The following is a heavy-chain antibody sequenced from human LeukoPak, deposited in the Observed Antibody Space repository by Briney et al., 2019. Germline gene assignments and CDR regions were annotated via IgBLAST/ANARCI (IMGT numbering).Heavy chain of an antibody. CDR3: ARAGMLMVYAAYYYYGMDV. CDR1: GGSISSGSYY. J-gene: IGHJ6*02. Sequence: SQTLSLTCTVSGGSISSGSYYWSWIRQPAGKGLEWIGRIYTSGSTNYNPSLKSRVTISVDTSKNQFSLKLSSVTAADTAVYYCARAGMLMVYAAYYYYGMDVWGQGTTVTVSS. V-gene: IGHV4-61*02. D-gene: IGHD2-8*01. CDR2: IYTSGST.